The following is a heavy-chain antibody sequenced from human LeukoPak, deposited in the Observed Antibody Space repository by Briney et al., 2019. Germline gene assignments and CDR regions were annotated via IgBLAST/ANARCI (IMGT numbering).Heavy chain of an antibody. Sequence: SVKVSCKASGGTFSSYAISWVRQAPGQGLEWMGGIIPIFGTANYAQKFQGRVTITADESTSTAYMELSSLRSEDTAVYYCARMESINYYDSSGYYFDYWGQGTLVTVSS. CDR3: ARMESINYYDSSGYYFDY. CDR2: IIPIFGTA. CDR1: GGTFSSYA. D-gene: IGHD3-22*01. V-gene: IGHV1-69*13. J-gene: IGHJ4*02.